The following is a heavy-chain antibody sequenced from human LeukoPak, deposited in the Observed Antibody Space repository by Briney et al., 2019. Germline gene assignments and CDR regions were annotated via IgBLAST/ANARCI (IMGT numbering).Heavy chain of an antibody. Sequence: ASVKVFCKASGYTFSNYDVTWVRQAPGQGLEYMGWMNPNSGNTGFAQKFRGRVTMTSDASTTSAFMELMRLTSEDTAVYYCTRAVRNQLLSEYWGQGTRITVSS. D-gene: IGHD2-2*01. V-gene: IGHV1-8*01. CDR1: GYTFSNYD. CDR2: MNPNSGNT. J-gene: IGHJ4*02. CDR3: TRAVRNQLLSEY.